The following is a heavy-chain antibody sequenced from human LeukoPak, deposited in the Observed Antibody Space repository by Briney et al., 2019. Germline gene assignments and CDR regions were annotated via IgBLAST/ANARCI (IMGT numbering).Heavy chain of an antibody. CDR1: GFTFSSYE. CDR3: ARGLSSSRWYYN. Sequence: SGGSLRLSCAASGFTFSSYEMNWVRQAPGKGLEWVSYISSSGSTIYYADSVKGRFTISRDNAKNSLYLQMNSLRAEDTAVYYCARGLSSSRWYYNWGQGTLVTVSS. J-gene: IGHJ4*02. V-gene: IGHV3-48*03. D-gene: IGHD6-13*01. CDR2: ISSSGSTI.